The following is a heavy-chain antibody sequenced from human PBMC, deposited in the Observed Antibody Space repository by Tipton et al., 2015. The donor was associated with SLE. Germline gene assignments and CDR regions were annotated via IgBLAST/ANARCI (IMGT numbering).Heavy chain of an antibody. D-gene: IGHD3-22*01. CDR1: GRTVDGYY. J-gene: IGHJ6*03. V-gene: IGHV4-59*02. CDR3: ARGSAVITSGYYYYYMDV. Sequence: TLSLTCTVSGRTVDGYYWSWIRQPPGKGLEWIGYIYYSGSTNYNPSLKSRVTISVDTSKNQFSLKLSSVTAADTAVYYCARGSAVITSGYYYYYMDVWGKGTTVTVSS. CDR2: IYYSGST.